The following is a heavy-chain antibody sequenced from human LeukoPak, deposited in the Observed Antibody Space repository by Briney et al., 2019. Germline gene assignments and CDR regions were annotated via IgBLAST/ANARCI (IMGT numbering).Heavy chain of an antibody. Sequence: SETLSLTCAVYGGSLSYYYWSWIRQSPEKGLEWIGEINRSGSTNYNPSLKSRVTISVDTSKNQFSLKLSSVTAADTAVYYCAAYYYDSSGYYAWFDPWGQGTLVTVSS. CDR2: INRSGST. D-gene: IGHD3-22*01. CDR3: AAYYYDSSGYYAWFDP. CDR1: GGSLSYYY. V-gene: IGHV4-34*01. J-gene: IGHJ5*02.